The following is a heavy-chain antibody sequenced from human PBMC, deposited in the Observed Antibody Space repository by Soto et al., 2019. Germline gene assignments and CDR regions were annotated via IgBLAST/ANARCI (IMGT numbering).Heavy chain of an antibody. Sequence: SVKVSCKASGGTFSSYATSWVRQAPGQGLEWMGGIIPIFGTANYAQKFQGRVTITADESTSTAYMELSSLRSEDTAVYYCARVHPTSHAFDIWGQGTMVTVSS. V-gene: IGHV1-69*13. CDR2: IIPIFGTA. CDR1: GGTFSSYA. J-gene: IGHJ3*02. CDR3: ARVHPTSHAFDI.